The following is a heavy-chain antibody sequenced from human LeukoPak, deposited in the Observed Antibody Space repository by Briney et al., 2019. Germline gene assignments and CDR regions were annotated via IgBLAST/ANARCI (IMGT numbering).Heavy chain of an antibody. CDR1: VFTFTNYA. CDR3: AKWGDYDILTGYYVPDY. Sequence: GGSLRLSSVASVFTFTNYAMSRVRPAPGKGLEWVSAITGGDGSSYYADSVKGRFTISRDNSKNTLYLQVNSLRAEDTAVYYCAKWGDYDILTGYYVPDYWGQGTLVTVSS. CDR2: ITGGDGSS. V-gene: IGHV3-23*01. J-gene: IGHJ4*02. D-gene: IGHD3-9*01.